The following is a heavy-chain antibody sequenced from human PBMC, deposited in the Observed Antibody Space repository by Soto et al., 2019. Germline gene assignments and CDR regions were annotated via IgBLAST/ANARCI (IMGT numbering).Heavy chain of an antibody. D-gene: IGHD3-22*01. J-gene: IGHJ6*02. CDR3: ARCYYDSSGYDSYYYGMDV. Sequence: LGESLKISCKGSGYSFTSYWIGWVRQMPGKGLEWMGIIYPGDSDTRYSPSFQGQVTISADKSISTAYLQWSSLKASDTAMYYCARCYYDSSGYDSYYYGMDVWGQGTTVTVSS. CDR2: IYPGDSDT. CDR1: GYSFTSYW. V-gene: IGHV5-51*01.